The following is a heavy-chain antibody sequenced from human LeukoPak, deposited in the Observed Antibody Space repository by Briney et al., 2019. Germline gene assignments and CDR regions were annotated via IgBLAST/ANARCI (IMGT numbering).Heavy chain of an antibody. Sequence: WGSLRLSCAASGFTFSDNYMSWVRQAPGKGLEWLAYISNIGYSMYYADSVKDRSTISRDNDQRSVDLQLNSLTADDTAVFFFQAGGGIRYFDLWGQGSLATVSS. CDR2: ISNIGYSM. D-gene: IGHD3-9*01. V-gene: IGHV3-11*01. CDR3: QAGGGIRYFDL. CDR1: GFTFSDNY. J-gene: IGHJ4*02.